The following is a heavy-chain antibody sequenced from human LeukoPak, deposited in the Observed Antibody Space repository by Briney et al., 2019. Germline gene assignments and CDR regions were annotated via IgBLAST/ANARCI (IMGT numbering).Heavy chain of an antibody. V-gene: IGHV4-34*01. CDR1: GVSFSGYY. CDR3: ARGAVRGARRGWFDP. J-gene: IGHJ5*02. D-gene: IGHD3-10*01. CDR2: INHSGST. Sequence: SETLSLTCAVYGVSFSGYYWSWIRQPPGKGLEWIGEINHSGSTNYNPSLKSRVTISVDTSKNQFSLKLSSVTAADTAVYYCARGAVRGARRGWFDPWGQGTLVTVSS.